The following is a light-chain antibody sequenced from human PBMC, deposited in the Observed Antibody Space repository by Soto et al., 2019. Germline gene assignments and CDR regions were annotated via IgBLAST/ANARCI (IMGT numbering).Light chain of an antibody. Sequence: EIVLTQSPGTLSLSPGESATLSCRASQSVSSSSLAWYQQKPGQAPRLLFFGVSNRAAGVPDRFGGSGSGTDFTLTISRLEPEDFAVYYCQQHGGSPLTFGGGTKVEIK. CDR3: QQHGGSPLT. CDR1: QSVSSSS. J-gene: IGKJ4*01. V-gene: IGKV3-20*01. CDR2: GVS.